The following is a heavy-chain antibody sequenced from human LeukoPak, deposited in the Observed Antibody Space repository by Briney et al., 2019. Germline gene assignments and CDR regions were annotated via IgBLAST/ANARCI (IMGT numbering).Heavy chain of an antibody. CDR2: IKQDGSEK. V-gene: IGHV3-7*01. CDR3: ARDDGSGWENYYYYYYMDV. J-gene: IGHJ6*03. CDR1: GFTFSSYW. Sequence: GGSLRLSCAASGFTFSSYWMSWVRQAPGKGLEWVANIKQDGSEKYYVDSVKGRFTISRDNAKNSLYLQMNSLRAEDTAVYYCARDDGSGWENYYYYYYMDVWGKGTTVTVSS. D-gene: IGHD6-19*01.